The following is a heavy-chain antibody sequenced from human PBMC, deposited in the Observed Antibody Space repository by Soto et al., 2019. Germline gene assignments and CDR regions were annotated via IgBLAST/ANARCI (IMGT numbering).Heavy chain of an antibody. D-gene: IGHD3-22*01. Sequence: QVQLVESGGGVVQPGRSLRLSCAASGFTFSSYAMHWVRQAPGKGLEWGAVISYDGSNKYYADSVKGRFTISRDNSKNTLYLQMNSLRAEDTAVYYCARDPYDSSGYYYFPGYWGQGTLVTVSS. CDR3: ARDPYDSSGYYYFPGY. CDR1: GFTFSSYA. V-gene: IGHV3-30-3*01. CDR2: ISYDGSNK. J-gene: IGHJ4*02.